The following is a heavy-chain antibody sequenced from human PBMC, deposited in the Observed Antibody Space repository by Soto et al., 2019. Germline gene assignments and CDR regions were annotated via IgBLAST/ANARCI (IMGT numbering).Heavy chain of an antibody. Sequence: ASVKVSCKASGYTFTAYYIHWLRQAPGQGLECLGWINPNTGGTNYARNFQGRVTMTRDTSINTAYMELSRLRSDDTAVYYCSFHDSRGYSIYWGQGTLVTVSS. CDR1: GYTFTAYY. CDR2: INPNTGGT. D-gene: IGHD3-22*01. CDR3: SFHDSRGYSIY. J-gene: IGHJ4*02. V-gene: IGHV1-2*02.